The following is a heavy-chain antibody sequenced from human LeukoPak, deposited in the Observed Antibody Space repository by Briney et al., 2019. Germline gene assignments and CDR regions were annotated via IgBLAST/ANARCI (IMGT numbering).Heavy chain of an antibody. CDR3: VRTISGDPRYFDY. J-gene: IGHJ4*02. D-gene: IGHD7-27*01. V-gene: IGHV3-72*01. CDR2: FRNKANSYTT. CDR1: GFTFSDHY. Sequence: GGSPRLSCAASGFTFSDHYMDWVRQAPGKGLEWVGRFRNKANSYTTEYAPSVRGRFTISRDDSKNSLFLQMNSLKTEDTAVYYCVRTISGDPRYFDYWGQGILVTVSS.